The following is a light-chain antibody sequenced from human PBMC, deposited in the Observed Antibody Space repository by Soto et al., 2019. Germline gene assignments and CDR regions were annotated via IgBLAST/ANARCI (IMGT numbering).Light chain of an antibody. CDR1: QSISSN. CDR2: GAS. J-gene: IGKJ4*01. CDR3: QQYNNWPLT. Sequence: EIVMTQSPATLSVSPGERATLSCRVSQSISSNLAWYQQKPGQAPRLLIYGASTRATGIPDRFSGSGSGTEFTLTISSLQSEDFAVYYCQQYNNWPLTFGGGTKVDIK. V-gene: IGKV3-15*01.